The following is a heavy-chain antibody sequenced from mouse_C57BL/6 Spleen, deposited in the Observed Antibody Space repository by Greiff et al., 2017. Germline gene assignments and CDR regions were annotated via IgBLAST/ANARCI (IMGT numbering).Heavy chain of an antibody. CDR2: INPNNGGT. CDR3: ARGYSKRKYFDV. V-gene: IGHV1-18*01. D-gene: IGHD2-5*01. CDR1: GYTFTDYN. J-gene: IGHJ1*03. Sequence: VQLQQSGPELVKPGASVKIPCKASGYTFTDYNMAWVKQSHGKSLEWIGDINPNNGGTIYNQKFKGKATLTVDKSSSTAYMELRSLTSEDTAVYYCARGYSKRKYFDVWGTGTTVTVSS.